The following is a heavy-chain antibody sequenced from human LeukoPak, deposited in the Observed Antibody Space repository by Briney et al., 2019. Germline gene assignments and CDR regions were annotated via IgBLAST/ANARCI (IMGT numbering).Heavy chain of an antibody. CDR2: MNPNSGNT. D-gene: IGHD3-3*01. Sequence: ASVKVSCKASGYTFTSYDINWVRHATGQGLEWMGWMNPNSGNTGYAQKFQGRVTMTRNTSISTAYMELSSLRSEDTAVYYCARKKPGYYDFRSGYSVDFDYWGQGTLVTVSS. V-gene: IGHV1-8*01. CDR1: GYTFTSYD. CDR3: ARKKPGYYDFRSGYSVDFDY. J-gene: IGHJ4*02.